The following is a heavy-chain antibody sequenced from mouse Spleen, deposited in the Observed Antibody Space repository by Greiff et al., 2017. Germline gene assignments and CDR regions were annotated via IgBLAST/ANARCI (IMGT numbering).Heavy chain of an antibody. CDR3: ARSIYYGSSYVLGV. J-gene: IGHJ1*03. D-gene: IGHD1-1*01. CDR2: ISSGSSTI. Sequence: EVMLVESGGGLVKPGGSLKLSCAASGFTFSDYGMHWVRQAPEKGLEWVAYISSGSSTIYYADTVKGRFTISRDNAKNTLFLQMTSLRSEDTAMYYCARSIYYGSSYVLGVWGTGTTVTVSS. CDR1: GFTFSDYG. V-gene: IGHV5-17*01.